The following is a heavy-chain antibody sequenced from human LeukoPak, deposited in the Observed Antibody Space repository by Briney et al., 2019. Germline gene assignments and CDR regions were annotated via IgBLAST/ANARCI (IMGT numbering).Heavy chain of an antibody. V-gene: IGHV4-59*01. CDR1: GGSISSYY. CDR3: ARTLYGDYGFDAFDI. CDR2: IYYSGST. Sequence: SETLSLTCTVSGGSISSYYWGWIRQPPGKGLEWIGYIYYSGSTNYNPSLKSRVTISVDTSKNQFSLKLSSVTAADTAVYYCARTLYGDYGFDAFDIWGQGTMVTVSS. J-gene: IGHJ3*02. D-gene: IGHD4-17*01.